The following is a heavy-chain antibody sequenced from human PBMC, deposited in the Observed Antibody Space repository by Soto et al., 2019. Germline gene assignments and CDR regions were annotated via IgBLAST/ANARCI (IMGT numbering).Heavy chain of an antibody. J-gene: IGHJ5*02. CDR2: IYTSGST. CDR1: GGSISSYY. Sequence: SETLSLTCTVSGGSISSYYGSWIRQPAGKGLEWIGRIYTSGSTNYNPSLKSRVTMSVDTSKNQFSLKLSSVTAADTAVYYCEREARYTWNYRFDPWGQGTLATVSS. V-gene: IGHV4-4*07. CDR3: EREARYTWNYRFDP. D-gene: IGHD1-7*01.